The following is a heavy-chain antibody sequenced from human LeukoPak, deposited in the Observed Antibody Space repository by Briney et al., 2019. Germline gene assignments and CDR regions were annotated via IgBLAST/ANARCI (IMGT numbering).Heavy chain of an antibody. D-gene: IGHD4-23*01. V-gene: IGHV3-23*01. Sequence: PGGSLRLSCAASGLTFNNFPMSWAPQAPGKGLEWVSAINPSGGDPYFPDSVRGRFTISRDNSKNTVYLQMDSLRVEDTAVYYCARLRWEITHYWYFDLWGRGALVTVSS. CDR1: GLTFNNFP. CDR3: ARLRWEITHYWYFDL. CDR2: INPSGGDP. J-gene: IGHJ2*01.